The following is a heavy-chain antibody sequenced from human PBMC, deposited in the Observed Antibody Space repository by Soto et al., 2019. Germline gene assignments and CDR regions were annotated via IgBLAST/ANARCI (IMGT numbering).Heavy chain of an antibody. D-gene: IGHD3-3*01. V-gene: IGHV3-30-3*01. J-gene: IGHJ4*02. CDR1: GFIFSQYV. Sequence: QVQLVESGGGVVQPGRSLRLSCTASGFIFSQYVMHWVRQAPGKGLEWVAIISYDATNQYYADSVRGRFTISRDNSNNTVYLQMNRLSAEDTAVYYCAREGVGPYDFWIGYYVHWGQGTLVTVSS. CDR2: ISYDATNQ. CDR3: AREGVGPYDFWIGYYVH.